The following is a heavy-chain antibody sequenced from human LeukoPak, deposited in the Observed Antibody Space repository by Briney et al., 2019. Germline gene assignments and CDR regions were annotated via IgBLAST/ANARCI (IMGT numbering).Heavy chain of an antibody. CDR1: GYTLTGYY. CDR3: ARVVVAARSKPFDY. D-gene: IGHD2-15*01. CDR2: INPNSGGT. J-gene: IGHJ4*02. V-gene: IGHV1-2*02. Sequence: ASVKVSCKASGYTLTGYYMHWVRQAPGQGLEWMGWINPNSGGTNYAQKFQGRVTMTRDTSISTAYMELSRLGSDDTAVYYCARVVVAARSKPFDYWGQGTLVTVSS.